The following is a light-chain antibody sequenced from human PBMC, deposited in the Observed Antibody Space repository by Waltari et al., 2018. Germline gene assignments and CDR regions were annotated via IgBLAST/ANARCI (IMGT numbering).Light chain of an antibody. CDR2: AAS. J-gene: IGKJ5*01. V-gene: IGKV1-39*01. Sequence: DIQMTQSPSSLSVSVGDRVTITCRASQSISSYLNWYQQKPGKAPKLLIYAASSLQSGVPSRFSGSGSGTDFTLTISSLQPEDFATYYCQQSYSTLRAFGQGTRLDIK. CDR3: QQSYSTLRA. CDR1: QSISSY.